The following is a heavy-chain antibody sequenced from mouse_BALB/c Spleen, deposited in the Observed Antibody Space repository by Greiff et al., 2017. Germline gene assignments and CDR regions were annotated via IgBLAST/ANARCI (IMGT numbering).Heavy chain of an antibody. D-gene: IGHD2-1*01. J-gene: IGHJ3*01. V-gene: IGHV2-6-7*01. CDR1: GFSLTGYG. CDR2: IWGDGST. CDR3: ARDRGEAYGNFAY. Sequence: VQLVESGPGLVAPSQSLSITCTVSGFSLTGYGVNWVRQPPGKGLEWLGMIWGDGSTDYNSALKSRLSISKDNSKSQVFLKMNSLQTDDTARYYWARDRGEAYGNFAYWGQGTLVTVSA.